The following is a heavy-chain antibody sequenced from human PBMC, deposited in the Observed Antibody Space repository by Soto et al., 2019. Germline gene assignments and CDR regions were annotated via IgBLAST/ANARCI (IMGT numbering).Heavy chain of an antibody. D-gene: IGHD3-3*01. V-gene: IGHV4-34*01. J-gene: IGHJ3*02. CDR3: ARELGVARGAFDI. Sequence: SRVTISVDTSKNQFSLKLSSVTAADTAVYYCARELGVARGAFDIWGQGTMVTVSS.